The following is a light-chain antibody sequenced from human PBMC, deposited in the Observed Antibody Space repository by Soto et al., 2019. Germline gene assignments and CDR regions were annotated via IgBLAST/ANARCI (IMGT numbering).Light chain of an antibody. CDR1: QSVSTN. Sequence: EIVMTQSPDTLASAPGQKATVSCRASQSVSTNLAWYQQKPGQAPRLLIYGASNRATGIPDRFSGSGSGTDFTLTISSLEPEDFAVYYCQQRSNWPTFGQGTRLEI. J-gene: IGKJ5*01. CDR3: QQRSNWPT. V-gene: IGKV3-11*01. CDR2: GAS.